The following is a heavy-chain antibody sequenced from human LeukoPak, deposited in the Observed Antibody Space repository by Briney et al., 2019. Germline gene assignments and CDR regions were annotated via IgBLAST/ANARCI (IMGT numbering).Heavy chain of an antibody. CDR2: VNSDGSTT. J-gene: IGHJ4*02. D-gene: IGHD6-13*01. CDR1: GFPFSNYW. Sequence: TGGSLRLSCAASGFPFSNYWMHWVRQAPGKRLVWVSRVNSDGSTTNYADSVKGRFTISRDNAENALYMRMNSLRPEDTAVYYCARGYYSSSRFDSWGQGTLVTVSS. CDR3: ARGYYSSSRFDS. V-gene: IGHV3-74*01.